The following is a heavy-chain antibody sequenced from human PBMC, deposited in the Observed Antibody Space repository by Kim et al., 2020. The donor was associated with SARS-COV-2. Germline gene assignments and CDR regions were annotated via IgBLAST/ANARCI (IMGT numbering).Heavy chain of an antibody. CDR3: ARAAAGTLWFDP. J-gene: IGHJ5*02. V-gene: IGHV3-48*02. Sequence: IYYAGSVKGRFAISRDNTKNTVFLQMDSLRDEDTAVYFCARAAAGTLWFDPWGHGTLVTVSS. CDR2: I. D-gene: IGHD6-13*01.